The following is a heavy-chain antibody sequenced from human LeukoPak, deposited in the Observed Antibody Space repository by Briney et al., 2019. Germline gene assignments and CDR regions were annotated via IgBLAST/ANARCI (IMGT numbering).Heavy chain of an antibody. D-gene: IGHD6-19*01. V-gene: IGHV3-30*02. J-gene: IGHJ4*02. CDR2: IRYDGSNT. CDR1: GFTFSNYA. Sequence: GGSLRLSCAASGFTFSNYAMHWVRQAPGKGLEWVAFIRYDGSNTYYADSVKGRFTISRDVSQNTLYLQMSSLRSEDTAVYYCCAAVAGPIDYWGQGTLVTVSS. CDR3: CAAVAGPIDY.